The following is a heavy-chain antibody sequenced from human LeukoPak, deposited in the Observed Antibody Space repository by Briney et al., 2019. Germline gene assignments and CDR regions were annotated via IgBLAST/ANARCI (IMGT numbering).Heavy chain of an antibody. CDR2: IYYSGST. J-gene: IGHJ6*02. Sequence: SETLSLTCTVSGGSISSYYWSWIRQPPGKGLEWIGYIYYSGSTNYNPSLKSRVTISVDTSKNQFSLKLSSVTAADTAVYYCARGGYSYGYVYYYYGMDVWGQGTTVTVSS. CDR3: ARGGYSYGYVYYYYGMDV. D-gene: IGHD5-18*01. V-gene: IGHV4-59*12. CDR1: GGSISSYY.